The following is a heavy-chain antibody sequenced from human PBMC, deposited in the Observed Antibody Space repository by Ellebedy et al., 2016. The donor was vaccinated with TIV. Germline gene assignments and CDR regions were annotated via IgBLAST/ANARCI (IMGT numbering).Heavy chain of an antibody. J-gene: IGHJ4*02. V-gene: IGHV1-46*01. Sequence: ASVKVSCKTSGYTFTSYYMHWVRQAPGQGLEWMGIINPSGGSTRYAQRFQGRVTMTRDTSTSTVYMELSSLRSDDTAVYYCARDRPRSWDYYGSGSYFPFDYWGQGTLVTVSS. D-gene: IGHD3-10*01. CDR3: ARDRPRSWDYYGSGSYFPFDY. CDR1: GYTFTSYY. CDR2: INPSGGST.